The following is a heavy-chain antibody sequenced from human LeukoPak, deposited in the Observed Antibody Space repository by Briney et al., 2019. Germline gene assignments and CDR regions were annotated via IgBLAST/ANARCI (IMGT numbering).Heavy chain of an antibody. D-gene: IGHD1-26*01. CDR1: GGSISSYY. CDR3: ARHQWVPAFDI. J-gene: IGHJ3*02. CDR2: IYYSGSA. V-gene: IGHV4-59*08. Sequence: SETLSLTCAVYGGSISSYYWSWIRQPPGKGLEWIGYIYYSGSANYNPSLKSRVTISVDTSKNQFSLKLSSVTAADTAVYYCARHQWVPAFDIWGQGTMVTVSS.